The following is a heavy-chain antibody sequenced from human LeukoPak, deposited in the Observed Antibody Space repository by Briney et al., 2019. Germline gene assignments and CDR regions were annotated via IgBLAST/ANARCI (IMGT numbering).Heavy chain of an antibody. CDR1: GFIFGDYA. Sequence: PGGSLRLSCIASGFIFGDYAMSWVRQAPGKGLEWVGFIRIKVYGATTEYAASVKGRFTISRDDSKSITYLQMNSLKTEDTAVYYCARDVDQGSSWGQGTLVTVSS. V-gene: IGHV3-49*04. D-gene: IGHD6-13*01. CDR2: IRIKVYGATT. CDR3: ARDVDQGSS. J-gene: IGHJ4*02.